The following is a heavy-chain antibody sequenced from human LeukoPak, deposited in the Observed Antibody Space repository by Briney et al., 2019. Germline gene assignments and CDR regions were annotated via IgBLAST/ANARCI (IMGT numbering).Heavy chain of an antibody. J-gene: IGHJ4*02. D-gene: IGHD3-10*01. V-gene: IGHV4-59*12. CDR2: IYYSGST. CDR1: GGSICSYY. Sequence: SETLSLTCTASGGSICSYYWSWIREPPGKGVEWIGYIYYSGSTNYNPSLKSRVTISVDTSKNQFSLKLSSVTAADTAVYYCARDQTYSGSGIYTYFDYWGQGILVTVSS. CDR3: ARDQTYSGSGIYTYFDY.